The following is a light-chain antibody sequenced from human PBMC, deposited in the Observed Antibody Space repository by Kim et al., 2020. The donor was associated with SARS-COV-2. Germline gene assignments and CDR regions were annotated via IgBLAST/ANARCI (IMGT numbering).Light chain of an antibody. J-gene: IGKJ4*01. CDR3: QQYNRWPLT. V-gene: IGKV3-15*01. Sequence: EIVMTQSAATLSVSPGERATLSCRASQSITSDLAWYQHKPGQAPRLLMYDTSTRATGIPARFSGSGSGTEFTLTISSLQSEDFAVSYCQQYNRWPLTFGGGTKVDIK. CDR1: QSITSD. CDR2: DTS.